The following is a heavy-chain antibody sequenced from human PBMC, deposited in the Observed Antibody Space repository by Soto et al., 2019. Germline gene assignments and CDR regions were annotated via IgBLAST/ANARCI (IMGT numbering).Heavy chain of an antibody. CDR1: GYTFTGYY. V-gene: IGHV1-2*04. CDR3: ARDTPDDSSSCYFYYYGMDV. D-gene: IGHD6-13*01. Sequence: QVQLVQSGAEVKKPGASVKVSCKASGYTFTGYYMHWVRQAPGQGLEWMGWINPNSGGTNYAQKSQGWVTLTRATSISTTYMELSSLRSDATAVYYCARDTPDDSSSCYFYYYGMDVCCQGTTVTVS. J-gene: IGHJ6*02. CDR2: INPNSGGT.